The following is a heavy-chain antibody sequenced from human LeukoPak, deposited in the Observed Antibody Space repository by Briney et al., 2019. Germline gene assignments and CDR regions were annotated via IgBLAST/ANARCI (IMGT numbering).Heavy chain of an antibody. CDR3: SRVGSSGYYPAVY. CDR1: GYSFTSFW. V-gene: IGHV5-51*01. CDR2: IYPGDSDT. Sequence: PGESLKISCKGSGYSFTSFWIGWVRQMPGKGLEWMGIIYPGDSDTRYSPSFQGQVTISADKSISTAYLQWSSLKASDTAMYYCSRVGSSGYYPAVYWGQGTLVTVSS. D-gene: IGHD3-22*01. J-gene: IGHJ4*02.